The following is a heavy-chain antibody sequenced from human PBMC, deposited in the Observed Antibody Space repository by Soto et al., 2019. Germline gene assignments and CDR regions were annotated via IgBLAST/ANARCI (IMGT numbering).Heavy chain of an antibody. D-gene: IGHD6-19*01. J-gene: IGHJ4*02. CDR2: ISRNSNTK. CDR3: ARLYSSGWYFDY. V-gene: IGHV3-9*01. Sequence: GGSLRLSCAASGFTFQDYARHWVRQAPGKGLEWVSCISRNSNTKDYAESVKGRFAISRDNAKNSVYLQMNSLRAEDTAVYYCARLYSSGWYFDYWGQGTLVTVSS. CDR1: GFTFQDYA.